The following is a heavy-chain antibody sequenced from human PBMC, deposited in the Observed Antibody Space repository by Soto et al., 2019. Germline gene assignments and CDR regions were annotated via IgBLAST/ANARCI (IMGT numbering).Heavy chain of an antibody. CDR3: ARSIAAAGIRLGGMDV. CDR1: GGTFSSYA. Sequence: QVQLVQSGAEVKKPGSSVKVSCKASGGTFSSYAISWVRQAPGQGLEWMGGIIPIFGTANYAQKFQGRVTITADKSTSTAYMELSSMRSEDTAVYYCARSIAAAGIRLGGMDVWGQGTPVTVSS. J-gene: IGHJ6*02. D-gene: IGHD6-13*01. V-gene: IGHV1-69*06. CDR2: IIPIFGTA.